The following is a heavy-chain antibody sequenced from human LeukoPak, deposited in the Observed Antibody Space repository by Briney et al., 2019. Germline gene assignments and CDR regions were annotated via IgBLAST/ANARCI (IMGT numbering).Heavy chain of an antibody. Sequence: GGSLRLSCAASGFTFSSYAMSWVRQAPGKGLEWVSAISGSGGSTYYADSVKGRFTISRDNAKNSLYLQMNSLRAEDTAVYYCARDDYYDSSGNLDYWGQGTLVTVSS. CDR1: GFTFSSYA. V-gene: IGHV3-23*01. CDR2: ISGSGGST. CDR3: ARDDYYDSSGNLDY. J-gene: IGHJ4*02. D-gene: IGHD3-22*01.